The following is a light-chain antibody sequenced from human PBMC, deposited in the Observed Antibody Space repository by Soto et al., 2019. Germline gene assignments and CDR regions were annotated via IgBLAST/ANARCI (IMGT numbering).Light chain of an antibody. CDR3: QHYNSYSEA. Sequence: DIQMTQSPSTLSGSVGDRVTITCRDSQTISSWLAWYQQKRGKAPKFXIYKASTLKSGVPSRFSGSGSGTEFTLTISSLQPDDFATYYCQHYNSYSEAFGQGTQVDIK. V-gene: IGKV1-5*03. CDR1: QTISSW. CDR2: KAS. J-gene: IGKJ1*01.